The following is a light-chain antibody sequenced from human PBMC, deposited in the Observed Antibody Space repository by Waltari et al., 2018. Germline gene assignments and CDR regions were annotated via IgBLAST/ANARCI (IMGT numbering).Light chain of an antibody. CDR1: QTVSSN. CDR3: QQYNNWPPWT. CDR2: GAS. V-gene: IGKV3-15*01. Sequence: ETELTQSPATLSVSPGERVTLSCRASQTVSSNLAWYQQKPGQVPRLLVYGASIRATGIPARFSDSGSGTQFTLTINSLQSEDFAVYYCQQYNNWPPWTFGQGTKVEIK. J-gene: IGKJ1*01.